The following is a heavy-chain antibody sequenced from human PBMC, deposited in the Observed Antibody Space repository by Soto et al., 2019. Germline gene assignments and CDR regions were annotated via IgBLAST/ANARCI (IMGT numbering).Heavy chain of an antibody. Sequence: QVQLVQSGAEVKKPGSSVKVSCKASGGTFSSYTISWVRQAPGQGLEWMGRIIPILGIANYAQKFQGRVTITADKSTSTAYMELSSLRSEDTAVYYCARDSGMGIQLWLERNYFDYWGQGTLVTVSS. CDR3: ARDSGMGIQLWLERNYFDY. CDR1: GGTFSSYT. J-gene: IGHJ4*02. D-gene: IGHD5-18*01. CDR2: IIPILGIA. V-gene: IGHV1-69*08.